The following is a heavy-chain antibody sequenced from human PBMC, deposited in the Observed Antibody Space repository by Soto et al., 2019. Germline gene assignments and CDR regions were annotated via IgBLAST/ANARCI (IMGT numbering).Heavy chain of an antibody. Sequence: QVQLVQSGAEVKKPGSSVKVSCKASGGTFSSYAISWVRQAPGQGLEWMGGIIPIFGTANYAQKFQGRVRITADESKRTAYMELRSLRSEDTAVYYCARTPYYDYVWGSYRYSVSDAFYIWGQGRMVTVSS. CDR2: IIPIFGTA. J-gene: IGHJ3*02. CDR1: GGTFSSYA. CDR3: ARTPYYDYVWGSYRYSVSDAFYI. D-gene: IGHD3-16*02. V-gene: IGHV1-69*01.